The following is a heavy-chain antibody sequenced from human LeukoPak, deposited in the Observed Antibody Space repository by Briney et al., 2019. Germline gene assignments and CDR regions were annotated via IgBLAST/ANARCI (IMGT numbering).Heavy chain of an antibody. CDR3: ARDAARGTPLNPYYYYYGMDV. J-gene: IGHJ6*02. D-gene: IGHD1-1*01. Sequence: GASVKVSCKASGYTFTSYGISWVRQAPGQGLEWMGWISAYNGNTNYAQKLQGRVTMTTDTSTSTAYMELRSLRSDDTAVYYCARDAARGTPLNPYYYYYGMDVWGQGTTVTVSS. CDR1: GYTFTSYG. V-gene: IGHV1-18*01. CDR2: ISAYNGNT.